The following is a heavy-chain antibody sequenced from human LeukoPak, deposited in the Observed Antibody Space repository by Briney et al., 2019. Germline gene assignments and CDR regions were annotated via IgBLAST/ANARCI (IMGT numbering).Heavy chain of an antibody. V-gene: IGHV1-2*06. CDR2: INPNSGGA. J-gene: IGHJ4*02. Sequence: GASVKVSCKTTGSTFNGYYMHWVRQAPGHGLEWMGRINPNSGGADSAQKFQGRVTLTIDTSINTAYMELSSLRSDDTAVYYCARDRRGYSGYDMNWGQGTLVAVSS. D-gene: IGHD5-12*01. CDR3: ARDRRGYSGYDMN. CDR1: GSTFNGYY.